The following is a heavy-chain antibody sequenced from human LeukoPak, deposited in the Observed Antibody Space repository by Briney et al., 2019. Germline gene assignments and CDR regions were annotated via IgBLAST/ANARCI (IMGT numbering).Heavy chain of an antibody. CDR2: ISGSGSST. J-gene: IGHJ4*02. CDR1: GFDFSSFT. CDR3: ARTQTGALFDS. D-gene: IGHD1-14*01. Sequence: GGSLRLSCAASGFDFSSFTMTWVRHSPRKGLQWVSGISGSGSSTYYADSVKDRFTISRDNSKNTLYLQMDSLRAEDTALYYCARTQTGALFDSWGQGTLVTVSS. V-gene: IGHV3-23*01.